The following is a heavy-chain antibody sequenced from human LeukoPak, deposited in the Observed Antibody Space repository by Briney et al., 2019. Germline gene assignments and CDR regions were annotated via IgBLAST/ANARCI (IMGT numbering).Heavy chain of an antibody. V-gene: IGHV4-61*02. CDR1: GVSISSGNVF. J-gene: IGHJ2*01. D-gene: IGHD2-15*01. CDR2: IHSSGSP. Sequence: SETLSLTCSVSGVSISSGNVFWTWIRQPAGKGLEWIGRIHSSGSPTYKPSLQSRVSISTDTSKNHFSLQVTSVTAADTAVYYCARQGQVAATTWDFDPWGRGTLVSVSS. CDR3: ARQGQVAATTWDFDP.